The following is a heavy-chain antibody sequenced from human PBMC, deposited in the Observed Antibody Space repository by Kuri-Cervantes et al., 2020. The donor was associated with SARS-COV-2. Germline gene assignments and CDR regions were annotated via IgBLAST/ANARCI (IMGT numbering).Heavy chain of an antibody. D-gene: IGHD2-15*01. Sequence: SETLSLTCTVSDDSISDYTYYWGWLRQPPGQGLEWLGSVHYTGTTYYNPSLRSRVTVSVDASKNQVSLKVTSVTAADTAVYYCASHVVQWWTIWGQGILVTVSS. V-gene: IGHV4-39*01. CDR1: DDSISDYTYY. CDR2: VHYTGTT. J-gene: IGHJ4*02. CDR3: ASHVVQWWTI.